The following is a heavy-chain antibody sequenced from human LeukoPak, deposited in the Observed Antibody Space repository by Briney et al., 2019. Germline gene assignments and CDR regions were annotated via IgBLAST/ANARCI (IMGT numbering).Heavy chain of an antibody. CDR2: IYYSGST. V-gene: IGHV4-59*08. Sequence: SETLSLTCTVSGGSISSYYWSWIRQPPGKGLEWIGYIYYSGSTNYNPSLKSRVTISVDTSKNQFSLKLSSVTAADTAVYYCASSGPYCSSTSCYGYYYYGMDVWGQGTTVTVSS. CDR3: ASSGPYCSSTSCYGYYYYGMDV. J-gene: IGHJ6*02. D-gene: IGHD2-2*01. CDR1: GGSISSYY.